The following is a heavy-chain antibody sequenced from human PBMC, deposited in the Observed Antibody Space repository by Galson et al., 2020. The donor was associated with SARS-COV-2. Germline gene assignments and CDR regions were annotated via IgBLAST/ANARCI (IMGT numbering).Heavy chain of an antibody. J-gene: IGHJ4*02. Sequence: GGSLRLSCEASEFIVSNNYMSWVRQAPGKGLECVSIIYGDGITYYADSVKGRFTISRDNSKNTLFLQMNSLRVEDTAIFYCARSSSSSRAGYFDYWGPGTLLTVSS. D-gene: IGHD6-19*01. V-gene: IGHV3-53*01. CDR2: IYGDGIT. CDR1: EFIVSNNY. CDR3: ARSSSSSRAGYFDY.